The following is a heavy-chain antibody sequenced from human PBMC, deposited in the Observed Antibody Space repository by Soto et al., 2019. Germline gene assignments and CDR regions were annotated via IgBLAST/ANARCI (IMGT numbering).Heavy chain of an antibody. CDR3: ARGVYCSSTSCANYYYYYGMDV. D-gene: IGHD2-2*01. Sequence: SQTLSLTCAISGDSVSSNSAAWNWIRQSPSRGLEWLGRTYYRSKWYNDYAVSVKSRITINPDTSKYQFSLQLNSVTPEDTAVYYCARGVYCSSTSCANYYYYYGMDVWCKGTTVTVSS. V-gene: IGHV6-1*01. J-gene: IGHJ6*04. CDR2: TYYRSKWYN. CDR1: GDSVSSNSAA.